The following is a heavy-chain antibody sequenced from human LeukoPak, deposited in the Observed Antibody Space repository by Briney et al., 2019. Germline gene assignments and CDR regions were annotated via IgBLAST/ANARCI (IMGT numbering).Heavy chain of an antibody. CDR1: GFTLSGSA. D-gene: IGHD2-8*01. Sequence: GGSLRLSCAASGFTLSGSAMHWVRQASGKGLEWVGRIRSKANSYATAYAASVKGRFTISRDDSKNTAYLQMNSLKTEDTAVYYCTRPRYCTNGVCYVDWGQGTLVTVSS. CDR3: TRPRYCTNGVCYVD. J-gene: IGHJ4*02. V-gene: IGHV3-73*01. CDR2: IRSKANSYAT.